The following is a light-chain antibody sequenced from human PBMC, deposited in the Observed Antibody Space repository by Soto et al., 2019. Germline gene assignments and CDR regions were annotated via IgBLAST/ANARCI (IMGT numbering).Light chain of an antibody. V-gene: IGLV2-23*02. CDR1: SSDDGSYTL. CDR2: EVS. Sequence: QSVLTQPASVSGSPRQAITISCTGSSSDDGSYTLVSWYQQHPGKVPKLMIYEVSKRPSGVSVRFSGSRSGNTASLTISGIQAEDDADYFCWSYAGSFSYVFGTGTKVTVL. CDR3: WSYAGSFSYV. J-gene: IGLJ1*01.